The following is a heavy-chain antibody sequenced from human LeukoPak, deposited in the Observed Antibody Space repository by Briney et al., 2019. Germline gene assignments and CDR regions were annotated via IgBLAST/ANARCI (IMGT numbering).Heavy chain of an antibody. J-gene: IGHJ6*03. Sequence: GSLRLSCAASGFPFICSAMHWVRQASGKGLEWVGRIRSKANSYATAYAASVKGRFTISRDDSKNTAYLQMNSLKTEDTAVYYCSGSTSTYYYYMDVWGKGTTITVSS. V-gene: IGHV3-73*01. CDR3: SGSTSTYYYYMDV. CDR1: GFPFICSA. D-gene: IGHD2-2*01. CDR2: IRSKANSYAT.